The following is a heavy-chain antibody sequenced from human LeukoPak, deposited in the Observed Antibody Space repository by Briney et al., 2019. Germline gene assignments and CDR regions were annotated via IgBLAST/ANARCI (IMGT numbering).Heavy chain of an antibody. CDR2: ISISSNYI. D-gene: IGHD3-3*01. Sequence: GGSLRLSCAASGFTFSSYSMNWVRQAPGKGLEWISSISISSNYIYYADSVKGRFTISRDNAKNSLYLQVNSLRAEDTAVYYCARGSRFGVVGRDAFDIWGQGTVVTVSS. V-gene: IGHV3-21*01. CDR3: ARGSRFGVVGRDAFDI. J-gene: IGHJ3*02. CDR1: GFTFSSYS.